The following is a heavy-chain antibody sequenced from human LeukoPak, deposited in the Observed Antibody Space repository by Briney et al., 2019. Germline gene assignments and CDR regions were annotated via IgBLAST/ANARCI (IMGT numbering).Heavy chain of an antibody. V-gene: IGHV4-30-2*01. D-gene: IGHD6-19*01. CDR1: GGSISSGGYY. J-gene: IGHJ4*02. Sequence: PSETLSLTCTVSGGSISSGGYYWSWIRQPPGKGLEWIGYIYHSGSTYYNPSLKSRVTISVDTSKNQFSLKLSSVTAADTAVYYCARARIAVAGTDFDYWGQGTLVTVSS. CDR3: ARARIAVAGTDFDY. CDR2: IYHSGST.